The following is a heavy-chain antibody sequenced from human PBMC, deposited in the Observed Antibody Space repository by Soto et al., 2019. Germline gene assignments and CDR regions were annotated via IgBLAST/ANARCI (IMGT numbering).Heavy chain of an antibody. D-gene: IGHD3-22*01. CDR2: IRSSGSAI. J-gene: IGHJ4*02. CDR1: GFTFSDYY. V-gene: IGHV3-11*01. CDR3: AREDDTSGSGYFDY. Sequence: WGSLRLSCAVSGFTFSDYYIILIRHSPGKWLQWVSNIRSSGSAIYYADSVKGRFTISRDNAENSLYLQMNSLRAEDTAVYYCAREDDTSGSGYFDYWGQGALVTVSS.